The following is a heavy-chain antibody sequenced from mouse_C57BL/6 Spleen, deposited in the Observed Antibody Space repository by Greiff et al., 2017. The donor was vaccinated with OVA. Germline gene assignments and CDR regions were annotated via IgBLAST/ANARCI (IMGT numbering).Heavy chain of an antibody. V-gene: IGHV5-6*01. D-gene: IGHD2-4*01. Sequence: EVKLQESGGDLVKPGGSLKLSCAASGFTFSSYGMSWVRQTPDKRLEWVATISSGGSYTYYPDSVKGRFTISRDNAKNTLYLQMSSLKSEDTAMYYCARGYYDEGFAYWGQGTLVTVSA. CDR2: ISSGGSYT. J-gene: IGHJ3*01. CDR1: GFTFSSYG. CDR3: ARGYYDEGFAY.